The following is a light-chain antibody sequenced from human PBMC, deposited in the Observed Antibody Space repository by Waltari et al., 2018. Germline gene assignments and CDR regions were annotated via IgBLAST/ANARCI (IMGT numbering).Light chain of an antibody. CDR2: DAS. V-gene: IGKV3-11*01. CDR3: LQRSLWPWT. CDR1: QTVSTY. J-gene: IGKJ1*01. Sequence: IVLTQSPATLSLSPGERATPSCRASQTVSTYLAWFQQKPGQPPRLLLYDASNRAPGIPARFSGSGSGTDFSLTISSLEPEDFAVYYCLQRSLWPWTFGQGTKVAVK.